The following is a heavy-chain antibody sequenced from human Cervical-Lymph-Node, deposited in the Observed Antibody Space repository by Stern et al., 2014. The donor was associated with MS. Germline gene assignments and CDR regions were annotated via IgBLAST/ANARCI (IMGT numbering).Heavy chain of an antibody. D-gene: IGHD3-22*01. J-gene: IGHJ4*02. CDR2: VWGSGGT. V-gene: IGHV4-61*02. Sequence: QVQLQESGPGLVRPSQTLSLICSVSDGSITSGSYYWNWIRQPAGKGLEWLGCVWGSGGTSYNPSRQSRVTISVDTSKNQFSLRLDSVTNTDTAVYYCAREGGYYDGSGYYHGMTFDYWGQGILVTVSS. CDR3: AREGGYYDGSGYYHGMTFDY. CDR1: DGSITSGSYY.